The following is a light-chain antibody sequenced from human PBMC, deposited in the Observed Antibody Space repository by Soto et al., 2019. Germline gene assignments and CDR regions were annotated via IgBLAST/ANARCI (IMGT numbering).Light chain of an antibody. CDR1: QSISNY. CDR2: AAL. CDR3: QETFSTPSFT. V-gene: IGKV1-39*01. J-gene: IGKJ4*01. Sequence: DIQMTQSPSSLSASVGDGVTITCRASQSISNYVNWYQQKPGKAPKLLIYAALRLQSGVPSRFSSTGSRTDFALTISSLQPEDFATYYCQETFSTPSFTFGGGTKVEI.